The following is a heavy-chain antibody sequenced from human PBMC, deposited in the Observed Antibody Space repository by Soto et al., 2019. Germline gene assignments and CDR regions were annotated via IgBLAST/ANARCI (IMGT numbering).Heavy chain of an antibody. CDR1: GGSISSYY. V-gene: IGHV4-59*01. CDR3: ARDRTSGSYYWFDP. J-gene: IGHJ5*02. Sequence: SETLSLTCTVSGGSISSYYWSWIRQSPGKGLEWIGYIYYGGSTNYNPSLKSRVTISVDTSKNQFSLKLSSVTAADTAVYYCARDRTSGSYYWFDPWGQGTLVTVSS. D-gene: IGHD3-10*01. CDR2: IYYGGST.